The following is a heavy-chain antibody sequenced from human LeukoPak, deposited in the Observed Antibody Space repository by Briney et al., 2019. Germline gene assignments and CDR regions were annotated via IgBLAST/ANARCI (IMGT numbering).Heavy chain of an antibody. D-gene: IGHD5-18*01. J-gene: IGHJ4*02. CDR1: GFTLSTHW. V-gene: IGHV3-7*01. Sequence: GGSLRLSCVASGFTLSTHWMNWVRQAPGKGLEWVANIKQDGSEKYSVDSVKGRFTISRDNAKNSLYLHMNSPRAEDTAVYYCARGAYTYGYVLDSWGQGTLVTVSS. CDR2: IKQDGSEK. CDR3: ARGAYTYGYVLDS.